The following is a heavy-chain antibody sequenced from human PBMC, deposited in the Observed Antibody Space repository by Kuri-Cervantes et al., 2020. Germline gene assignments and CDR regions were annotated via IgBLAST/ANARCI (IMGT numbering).Heavy chain of an antibody. J-gene: IGHJ4*02. Sequence: GESLKISCAASGFTFSDYYMSWVRQAPGKGLEWVSSISSSSSYIYYADSVKGRFTISRDNAKDSLYLQMNSLRAEDTAVYYCAREKDSGSYPFDYWGQGTLVTVSS. CDR1: GFTFSDYY. D-gene: IGHD1-26*01. CDR3: AREKDSGSYPFDY. V-gene: IGHV3-21*03. CDR2: ISSSSSYI.